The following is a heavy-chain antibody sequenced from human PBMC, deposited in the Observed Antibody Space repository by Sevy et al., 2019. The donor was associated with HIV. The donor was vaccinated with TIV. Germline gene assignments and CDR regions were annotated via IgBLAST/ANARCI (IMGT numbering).Heavy chain of an antibody. D-gene: IGHD3-10*01. Sequence: SETLSLTCTVSGFSISSDYYWGWIRQPPGKGLEWIGSIYDGGSTYYNPSLKSRVTISIDTSKNQFSPKRSSVTAADTAVYYCARDYYGSGSYYEFVYWGQGTLVTVSS. CDR3: ARDYYGSGSYYEFVY. CDR2: IYDGGST. J-gene: IGHJ4*02. V-gene: IGHV4-38-2*02. CDR1: GFSISSDYY.